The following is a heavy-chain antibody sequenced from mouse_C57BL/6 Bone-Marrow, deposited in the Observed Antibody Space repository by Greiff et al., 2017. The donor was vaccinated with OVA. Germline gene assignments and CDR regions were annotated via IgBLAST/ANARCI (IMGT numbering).Heavy chain of an antibody. CDR3: ASYYGNYGWYFDV. J-gene: IGHJ1*03. Sequence: EVMLVESGGDLVKPGGSLKLSCAASGFTFSSYGMSWVRQTPDKRLEWVATISSGGSYTYYPDSVKGRFTISRDNAKNTLYLQMSSLKSEDTAMYYCASYYGNYGWYFDVWGTGTTVTVSS. CDR1: GFTFSSYG. V-gene: IGHV5-6*01. CDR2: ISSGGSYT. D-gene: IGHD2-1*01.